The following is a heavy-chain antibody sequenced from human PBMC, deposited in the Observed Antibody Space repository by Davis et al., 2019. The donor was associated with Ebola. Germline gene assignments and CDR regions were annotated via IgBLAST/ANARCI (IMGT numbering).Heavy chain of an antibody. CDR2: ISGYSGNT. V-gene: IGHV1-18*01. D-gene: IGHD2-21*02. J-gene: IGHJ4*02. Sequence: AASVKVSCKTSGYTFSTYGLTWVRQAPGQGLKWMGWISGYSGNTNYAQKFQDRVTMTTDTSTTTVYMELRSLRSDDTALYYCARGPAGDVVVTVPFDHWGQGTLVTVSS. CDR1: GYTFSTYG. CDR3: ARGPAGDVVVTVPFDH.